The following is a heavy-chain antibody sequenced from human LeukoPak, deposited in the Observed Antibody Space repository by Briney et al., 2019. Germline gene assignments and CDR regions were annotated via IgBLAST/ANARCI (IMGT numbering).Heavy chain of an antibody. D-gene: IGHD6-19*01. CDR3: SRGGRSVAVAGTGPGY. Sequence: GGSLRLSCSASGFTFSTYAMHWVRQAPGKGLEWVAVISYDGSNEYYADSVKGLFTISRDNSNNTLYLEVNSLIAEDTAVYYWSRGGRSVAVAGTGPGYLGQGTLVTVSS. CDR1: GFTFSTYA. CDR2: ISYDGSNE. V-gene: IGHV3-30-3*01. J-gene: IGHJ4*02.